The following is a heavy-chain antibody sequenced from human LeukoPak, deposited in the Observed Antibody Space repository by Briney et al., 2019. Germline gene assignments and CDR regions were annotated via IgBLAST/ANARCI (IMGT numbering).Heavy chain of an antibody. CDR1: GYTFTNYG. Sequence: ASVKVSCKTSGYTFTNYGINWVRQAPGQGLEWMGGIIPIFGTANYAQKFQGRVTITADESTSTAYMELSSLRSEDTAVYYCARGRYYDFYNWFDPWGQGTLVTVSS. CDR3: ARGRYYDFYNWFDP. J-gene: IGHJ5*02. V-gene: IGHV1-69*13. CDR2: IIPIFGTA. D-gene: IGHD3-3*01.